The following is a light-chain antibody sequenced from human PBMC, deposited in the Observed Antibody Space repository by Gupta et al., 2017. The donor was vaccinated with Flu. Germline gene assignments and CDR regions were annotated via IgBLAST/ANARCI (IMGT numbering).Light chain of an antibody. V-gene: IGKV3-15*01. J-gene: IGKJ1*01. CDR1: QSVSSN. CDR3: QQYNNWPPWT. Sequence: EIEMMQSPATLSVPPGERATLSCRASQSVSSNLAWYQQKPGQAPRLLIYSASTRATGIPARFSGSGFGTEFTLTISSRQSEDFAVYYCQQYNNWPPWTFGQGTKVEIK. CDR2: SAS.